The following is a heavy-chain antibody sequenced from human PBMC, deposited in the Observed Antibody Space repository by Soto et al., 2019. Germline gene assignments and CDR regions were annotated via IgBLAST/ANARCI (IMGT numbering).Heavy chain of an antibody. CDR3: AGFFGYKYGRVDP. Sequence: SETLSLTCAVYGVSFSYYYWSWIRQPPGKGLEWIGEINHSGSTNYNPSLKSRVTILVDTSKNQFSLKLNSVTAADTAVYYCAGFFGYKYGRVDPWGQGTLVTVSS. V-gene: IGHV4-34*01. CDR2: INHSGST. D-gene: IGHD5-18*01. J-gene: IGHJ5*02. CDR1: GVSFSYYY.